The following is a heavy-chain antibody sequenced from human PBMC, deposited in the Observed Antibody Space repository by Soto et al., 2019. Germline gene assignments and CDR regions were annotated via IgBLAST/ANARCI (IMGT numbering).Heavy chain of an antibody. D-gene: IGHD2-21*01. CDR3: ARAPLPPQDGYNLLLAGPEYVDIYYFDY. V-gene: IGHV1-2*04. Sequence: ASVKVSCKASGYTFTGYYMHWVRQAPGQGLEWMGWINPNSGGTNYAQKFQGWVTMTRDTSISTAYMELSRLRSDDTAVYYCARAPLPPQDGYNLLLAGPEYVDIYYFDYWGQGTLVTVSS. J-gene: IGHJ4*02. CDR1: GYTFTGYY. CDR2: INPNSGGT.